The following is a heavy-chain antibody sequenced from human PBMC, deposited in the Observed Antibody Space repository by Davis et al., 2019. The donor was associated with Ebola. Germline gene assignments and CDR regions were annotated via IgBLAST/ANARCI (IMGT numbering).Heavy chain of an antibody. J-gene: IGHJ3*02. CDR2: IIPILGIA. CDR1: GGTFSSYA. CDR3: ARGSQWDDDAFDI. V-gene: IGHV1-69*04. D-gene: IGHD1-26*01. Sequence: SVKVSCKASGGTFSSYAISWVRQAPGQGLEWMGRIIPILGIANYAQKFQGRVTITADKSTSTAYMELSSLRSEDTAVYYCARGSQWDDDAFDIWGQGTMVTVSS.